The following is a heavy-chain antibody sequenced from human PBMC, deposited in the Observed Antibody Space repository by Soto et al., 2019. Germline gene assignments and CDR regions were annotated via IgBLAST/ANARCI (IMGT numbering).Heavy chain of an antibody. Sequence: QVQLVESGGGVVQPGRSLRLSCAASGFTFSNYGMHWVRQAPGKGLEWVAVISFDGSNKYYADSVKGRFTISRDNSKNTLYLQMNSLRAEDTAVYYCAKDRPPNYCYGMDVWGQGTTVTVSS. J-gene: IGHJ6*02. CDR3: AKDRPPNYCYGMDV. V-gene: IGHV3-30*18. CDR2: ISFDGSNK. CDR1: GFTFSNYG.